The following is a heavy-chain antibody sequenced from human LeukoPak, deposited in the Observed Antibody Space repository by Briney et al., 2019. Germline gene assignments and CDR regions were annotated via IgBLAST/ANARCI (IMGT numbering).Heavy chain of an antibody. CDR3: ARASGSTSFPFDY. CDR2: INPNSGGT. D-gene: IGHD2-2*01. CDR1: GYTFTNYY. J-gene: IGHJ4*02. Sequence: GASVKVSCRASGYTFTNYYMHWVRQAPGQGLEWMGRINPNSGGTNYAQKLQGRVTMTTDTSTSTAYMELRSLRSDDTAVYYCARASGSTSFPFDYWGQGTLVTVSS. V-gene: IGHV1-2*06.